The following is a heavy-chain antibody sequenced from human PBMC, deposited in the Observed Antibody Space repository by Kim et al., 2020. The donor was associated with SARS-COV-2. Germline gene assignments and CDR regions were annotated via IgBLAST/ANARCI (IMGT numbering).Heavy chain of an antibody. V-gene: IGHV1-18*01. CDR2: ISAHNGNR. Sequence: ASVKVSCKASGYTFVNYGFNWVRQAPGQGLEWMGWISAHNGNRHYAQKFEDRVTMTIDISTSTAYFELRTLKSGDPAVYYCARDGRGSGVLVFWGQGAL. CDR3: ARDGRGSGVLVF. CDR1: GYTFVNYG. D-gene: IGHD6-13*01. J-gene: IGHJ4*02.